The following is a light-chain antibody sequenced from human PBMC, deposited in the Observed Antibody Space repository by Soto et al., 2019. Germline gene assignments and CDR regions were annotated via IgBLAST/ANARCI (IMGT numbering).Light chain of an antibody. CDR2: KAS. Sequence: DIQMTQSPSTLSASVGDRVTITCRASQSISSWLAWYQQKPGKAPKLLIYKASSIVSGVPSRFGGSGSGTEFTLTISSLQPDDFASYYCQQYNSYSYTFGQGTKLEIK. CDR3: QQYNSYSYT. V-gene: IGKV1-5*03. CDR1: QSISSW. J-gene: IGKJ2*01.